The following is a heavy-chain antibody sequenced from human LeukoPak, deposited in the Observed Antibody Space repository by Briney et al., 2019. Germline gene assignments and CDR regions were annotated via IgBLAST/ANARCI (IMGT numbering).Heavy chain of an antibody. CDR2: ISYDGSNK. J-gene: IGHJ4*02. D-gene: IGHD6-19*01. CDR3: AKAAVAGPGEDY. Sequence: GGSLRLSCAASGFTFSTYGIHWVRQAPGKGLEWVAVISYDGSNKYYADSVKGRFTISRDNSKNPLYLQMNSLRAEDTAVYYCAKAAVAGPGEDYWGQGTLVTVSS. CDR1: GFTFSTYG. V-gene: IGHV3-30*18.